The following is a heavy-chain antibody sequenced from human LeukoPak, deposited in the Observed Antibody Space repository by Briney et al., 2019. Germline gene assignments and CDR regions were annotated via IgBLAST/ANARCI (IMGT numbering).Heavy chain of an antibody. CDR1: GGSISSGSYY. V-gene: IGHV4-61*02. CDR3: ARDGRFVLVGATMDYMDV. CDR2: IYTSGST. J-gene: IGHJ6*03. D-gene: IGHD1-26*01. Sequence: SETLSLTCTVSGGSISSGSYYWSWIRQPAGKGLEWIGRIYTSGSTNYNPSLKSRVTISVDTSKNQFSLKLSSVTAADTAVYFCARDGRFVLVGATMDYMDVWGKGTTVTVSS.